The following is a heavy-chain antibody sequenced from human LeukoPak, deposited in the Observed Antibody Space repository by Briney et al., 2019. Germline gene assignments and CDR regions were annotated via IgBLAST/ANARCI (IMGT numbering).Heavy chain of an antibody. CDR2: INPSGGST. CDR1: GYTFTSYY. J-gene: IGHJ4*02. V-gene: IGHV1-46*03. Sequence: ASVKVSCKASGYTFTSYYIDWVRQAPGHGLEWMGVINPSGGSTRYAQKFQGRVTMTGDPSTRTVYMELSSLTSDDTAVYYCARGTTDDYWGQGTPVTVPS. D-gene: IGHD1-1*01. CDR3: ARGTTDDY.